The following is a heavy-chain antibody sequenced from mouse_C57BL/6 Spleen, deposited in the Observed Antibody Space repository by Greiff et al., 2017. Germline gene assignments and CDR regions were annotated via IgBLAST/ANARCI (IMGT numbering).Heavy chain of an antibody. CDR2: FHPYNDDT. Sequence: VQLQESGAELVKPGASVKMSCKASGYTFTTYPIERMKQNPGKSLEWIGNFHPYNDDTKYNEKFKGKATLTVEKSSSTVYLELSRLTSEDSAVYYCARNYGTPYWYFDVWGTGTTVTVSS. V-gene: IGHV1-47*01. J-gene: IGHJ1*03. D-gene: IGHD2-1*01. CDR1: GYTFTTYP. CDR3: ARNYGTPYWYFDV.